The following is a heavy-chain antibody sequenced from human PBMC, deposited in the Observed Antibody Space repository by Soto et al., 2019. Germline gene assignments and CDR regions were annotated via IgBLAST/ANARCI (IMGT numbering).Heavy chain of an antibody. J-gene: IGHJ5*02. CDR2: MNPNSGNT. V-gene: IGHV1-8*01. D-gene: IGHD3-22*01. CDR1: GYTFTSYD. Sequence: QVQLVQSGAEVKKPGASVKVSCKASGYTFTSYDINWVRQATGQGLEWMGWMNPNSGNTGYAQKFQGRVTMTRNTSISTAYMELSSLRSEDTAVYYWARGLPYYYDSSGYWFDPWGQGPLVTVSS. CDR3: ARGLPYYYDSSGYWFDP.